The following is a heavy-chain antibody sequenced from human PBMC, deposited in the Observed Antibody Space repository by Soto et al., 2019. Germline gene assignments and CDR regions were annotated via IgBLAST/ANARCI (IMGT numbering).Heavy chain of an antibody. CDR2: IRSKANSYAT. D-gene: IGHD6-13*01. J-gene: IGHJ4*02. Sequence: GGSLRLSSAAYGFTFSGSAMHWVRQASGKGLEWVGRIRSKANSYATAYAASVKGRFTISRDDSKNTAYLQMNSLKTEDTAVYYCTSPSDIAAAGPLGYWGQGTLVTVSS. CDR1: GFTFSGSA. V-gene: IGHV3-73*01. CDR3: TSPSDIAAAGPLGY.